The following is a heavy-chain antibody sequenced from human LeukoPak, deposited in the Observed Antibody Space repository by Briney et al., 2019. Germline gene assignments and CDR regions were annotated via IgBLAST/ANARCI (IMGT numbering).Heavy chain of an antibody. Sequence: ASVKVSCKVSGYILSDVSMHWVRQAPGKGLEWMGGFDPEDGETIYAQKFQGRVTMTEDTSTDTAYMELSSLRSEDTAVYYCATNYDFWSGYYTVSAFDIWGQGTMVTVSS. CDR2: FDPEDGET. CDR3: ATNYDFWSGYYTVSAFDI. J-gene: IGHJ3*02. D-gene: IGHD3-3*01. V-gene: IGHV1-24*01. CDR1: GYILSDVS.